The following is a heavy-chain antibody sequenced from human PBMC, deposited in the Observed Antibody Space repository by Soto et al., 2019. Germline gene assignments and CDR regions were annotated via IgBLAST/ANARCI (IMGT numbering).Heavy chain of an antibody. CDR2: ISISGTTI. D-gene: IGHD3-9*01. Sequence: QVQLVESGGGLVKPGGSLRLSCAASGFTLSDYYMTWIRQAPGKGLEWGSDISISGTTIHYADSVRGRFTISRDNAKNSLWLQMNTLRAEDTAVYYCAGFRGDGYYNFWGQGTLVTVSS. CDR1: GFTLSDYY. V-gene: IGHV3-11*01. CDR3: AGFRGDGYYNF. J-gene: IGHJ4*02.